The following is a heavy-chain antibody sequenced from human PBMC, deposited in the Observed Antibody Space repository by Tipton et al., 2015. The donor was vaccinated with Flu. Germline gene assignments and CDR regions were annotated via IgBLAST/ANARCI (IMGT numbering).Heavy chain of an antibody. V-gene: IGHV4-39*06. D-gene: IGHD3-22*01. CDR1: GGSVDSTTYY. Sequence: TLSLTCSVSGGSVDSTTYYWGWIRRPPGKGLEWVGSIYNGWRVYYNPSLKRRVTISMDTSSNHFAMKLSSVTAADSAVYYCAGDDSGFNDYWGPGTLVTVSS. J-gene: IGHJ4*02. CDR3: AGDDSGFNDY. CDR2: IYNGWRV.